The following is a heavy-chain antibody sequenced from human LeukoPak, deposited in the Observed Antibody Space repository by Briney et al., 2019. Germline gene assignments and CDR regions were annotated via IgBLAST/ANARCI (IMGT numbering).Heavy chain of an antibody. V-gene: IGHV1-24*01. CDR3: ARGYCSSTSCHRWDI. Sequence: GASVKVSCKVSRYTLTELSMHWVRQAPGKGLEWMGGFDPEDGETIYAQKFQGRVTMTEDTSTDTAYMELSSLRSEDTAVYYCARGYCSSTSCHRWDIWGQGTMVTVSS. D-gene: IGHD2-2*01. CDR2: FDPEDGET. CDR1: RYTLTELS. J-gene: IGHJ3*02.